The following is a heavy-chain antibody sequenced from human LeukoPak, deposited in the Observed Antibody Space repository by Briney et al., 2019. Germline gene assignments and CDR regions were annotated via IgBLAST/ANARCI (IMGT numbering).Heavy chain of an antibody. CDR1: GGSISSYY. J-gene: IGHJ5*02. Sequence: SETLSLTCTVSGGSISSYYWSWIRQPPGKGLEWIGYIYYSGSTNYNPSLKSRVTISVDTSKNQFSLKLSSVTAADTAVYYCARSQGITGTTGKNWFDPWGQGTLVTVSS. D-gene: IGHD1-7*01. CDR3: ARSQGITGTTGKNWFDP. V-gene: IGHV4-59*08. CDR2: IYYSGST.